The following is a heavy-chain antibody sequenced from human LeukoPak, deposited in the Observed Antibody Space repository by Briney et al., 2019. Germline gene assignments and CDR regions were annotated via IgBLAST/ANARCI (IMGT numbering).Heavy chain of an antibody. CDR3: ACRMFASNWFQP. CDR1: GYSFIDYW. J-gene: IGHJ5*02. D-gene: IGHD4-11*01. V-gene: IGHV5-51*01. CDR2: TYPGDSRT. Sequence: GDSLKISCQGSGYSFIDYWIGWVRQMPGKGLEWMAVTYPGDSRTRYNPSFQGQVTISADKSINTAYLEWNSLKASDTALYYCACRMFASNWFQPWGQGTLVTVSS.